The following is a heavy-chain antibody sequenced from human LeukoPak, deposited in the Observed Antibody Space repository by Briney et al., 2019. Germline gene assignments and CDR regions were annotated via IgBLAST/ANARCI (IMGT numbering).Heavy chain of an antibody. Sequence: SETLSLTCAVSVGSISSGGYFWSWSRQPPGKGLVWIGYIYHSGSTYYNPSLKSRVTISVDRSKNQFSLKLSSVTAADTAFYYCARAPGDYGWFDPWGQGTLVTVSS. CDR3: ARAPGDYGWFDP. V-gene: IGHV4-30-2*01. CDR1: VGSISSGGYF. J-gene: IGHJ5*02. D-gene: IGHD4-17*01. CDR2: IYHSGST.